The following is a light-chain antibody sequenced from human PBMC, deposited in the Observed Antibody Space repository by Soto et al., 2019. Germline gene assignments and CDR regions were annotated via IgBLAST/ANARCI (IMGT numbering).Light chain of an antibody. CDR2: GAS. J-gene: IGKJ1*01. Sequence: EIVLTQSPGTLSLSPGERATLSCRASQSVSSNYLAWYQQKPGQAPRLLIYGASSRATASPERFSGSGSGTDFTLTIRSLEPEDFAVYYYQQYGSSYPWTFGQGTKVEIK. CDR1: QSVSSNY. CDR3: QQYGSSYPWT. V-gene: IGKV3-20*01.